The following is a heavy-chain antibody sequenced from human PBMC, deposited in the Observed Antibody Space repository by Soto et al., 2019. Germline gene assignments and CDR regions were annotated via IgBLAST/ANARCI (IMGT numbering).Heavy chain of an antibody. CDR2: IYYSGST. V-gene: IGHV4-39*01. Sequence: SETLSLTCTVSGASISSSSYYWVWIRQPPGKRLEWIGSIYYSGSTYYNPSLKSRVTISVDTSKNQFSLKLSSVTAADTAVYYCVRGSGKYYYGMDVWGQGTTVT. J-gene: IGHJ6*02. D-gene: IGHD3-10*01. CDR3: VRGSGKYYYGMDV. CDR1: GASISSSSYY.